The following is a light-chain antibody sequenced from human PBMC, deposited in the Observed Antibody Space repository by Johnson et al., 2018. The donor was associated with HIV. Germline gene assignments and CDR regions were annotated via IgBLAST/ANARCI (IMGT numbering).Light chain of an antibody. V-gene: IGLV1-51*01. CDR3: GTWDMSLTAGRYV. CDR2: DNN. CDR1: SSNIGNNY. Sequence: QPVLTQPPSVSAAPGQKVTISCSGSSSNIGNNYVSWYQQLPGTAPKLLIYDNNKRPSGIPDRFSGSKSGTSATLGITGLQTGDEADYYCGTWDMSLTAGRYVFGSGTKVTVL. J-gene: IGLJ1*01.